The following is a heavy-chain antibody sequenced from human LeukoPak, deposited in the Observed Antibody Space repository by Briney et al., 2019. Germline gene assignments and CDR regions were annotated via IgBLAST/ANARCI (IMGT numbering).Heavy chain of an antibody. V-gene: IGHV3-33*01. CDR3: ARDQRVWGSYRYGGYFDY. Sequence: GRSLRLSCAASVFTFSSYGMHLVRQAPGKGPEWVAVIWYDGSNKYYADSVKGRFTISRDNSKNTLYLQMNSLRAEDTAVYYCARDQRVWGSYRYGGYFDYWGQGTLVTVSS. J-gene: IGHJ4*02. CDR1: VFTFSSYG. D-gene: IGHD3-16*02. CDR2: IWYDGSNK.